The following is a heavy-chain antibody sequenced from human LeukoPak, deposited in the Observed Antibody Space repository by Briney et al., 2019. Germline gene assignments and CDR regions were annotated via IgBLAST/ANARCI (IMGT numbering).Heavy chain of an antibody. D-gene: IGHD1-7*01. CDR3: ARDNWNYGSSMDV. V-gene: IGHV4-59*02. CDR2: IYYSGST. CDR1: GGSVSSYY. Sequence: SETLSLTCTVSGGSVSSYYWSWIRQPPGKGLEWIGYIYYSGSTNYNPSLKSRVTISVDTSKNQFSLRLSSVTAADTAVYHCARDNWNYGSSMDVWGQGTTVTVSS. J-gene: IGHJ6*02.